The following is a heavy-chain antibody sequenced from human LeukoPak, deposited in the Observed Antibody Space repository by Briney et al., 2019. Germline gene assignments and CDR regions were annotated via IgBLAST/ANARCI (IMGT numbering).Heavy chain of an antibody. CDR1: GGSFSGYY. J-gene: IGHJ6*03. CDR3: ARDDSYYYYYMDV. Sequence: SETLSLTCAVYGGSFSGYYWSWIRQPPGKGLEWIGEINHSGSTNYNPSLKSRVPISVDPSKNQFSLKLSSVTAADTAVYYCARDDSYYYYYMDVWGKGTTVTVSS. V-gene: IGHV4-34*01. D-gene: IGHD1-1*01. CDR2: INHSGST.